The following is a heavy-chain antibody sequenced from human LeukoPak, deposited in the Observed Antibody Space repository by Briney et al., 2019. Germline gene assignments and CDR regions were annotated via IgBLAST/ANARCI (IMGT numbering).Heavy chain of an antibody. CDR1: GGSISSYY. Sequence: SETLSLTCTVSGGSISSYYWSWIRQPPGKGLEWIGYIYYSGSTNYNPSLKSRVTISVDTSKNQFSLKLSSVTAADTAVYYCARRYRYYYDSSGYYIAGAFDIWGQGTMVTVSS. CDR3: ARRYRYYYDSSGYYIAGAFDI. D-gene: IGHD3-22*01. CDR2: IYYSGST. V-gene: IGHV4-59*08. J-gene: IGHJ3*02.